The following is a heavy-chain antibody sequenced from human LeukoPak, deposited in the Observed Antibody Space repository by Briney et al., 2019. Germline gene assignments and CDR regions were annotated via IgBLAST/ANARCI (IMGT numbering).Heavy chain of an antibody. CDR3: AKDLGYCSGGSCYNAFDI. CDR1: GFTFSSYA. D-gene: IGHD2-15*01. Sequence: PGGSLRLSCAASGFTFSSYAMSWVRQAPGKGLEWVSGISGCGGSTYYADSVKGRFTISRDNSKNTLYLQMNSLRAEDTAVYYCAKDLGYCSGGSCYNAFDIWGQGTMVTVSS. V-gene: IGHV3-23*01. CDR2: ISGCGGST. J-gene: IGHJ3*02.